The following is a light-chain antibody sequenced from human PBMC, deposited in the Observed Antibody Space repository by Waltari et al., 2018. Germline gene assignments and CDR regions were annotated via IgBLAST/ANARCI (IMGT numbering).Light chain of an antibody. CDR1: SSNIGSKS. CDR2: SHY. J-gene: IGLJ1*01. V-gene: IGLV1-44*01. CDR3: GAWDDRLNVYV. Sequence: QSVLTQPPSASGTPGQRVTIPCSGSSSNIGSKSLNWYQHLPGTAPTLLIYSHYQRPSGVPDRFSGSKSGTSASLAISGLQSEDEADYYCGAWDDRLNVYVFGTGTRVTVL.